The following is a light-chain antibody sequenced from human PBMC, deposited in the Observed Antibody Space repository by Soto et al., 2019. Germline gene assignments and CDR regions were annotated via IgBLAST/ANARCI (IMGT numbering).Light chain of an antibody. CDR3: QLYGRSTMYT. V-gene: IGKV3-20*01. CDR1: QSVSSSF. Sequence: EIVLTQSPGTLSLSPGERATLSCRASQSVSSSFLAWYQQKAGQAPRLLIYGASSRATGIPDRFSGSGSGTDFTLTISRLEPEDFAVYYCQLYGRSTMYTFGQGTRLEIK. J-gene: IGKJ2*01. CDR2: GAS.